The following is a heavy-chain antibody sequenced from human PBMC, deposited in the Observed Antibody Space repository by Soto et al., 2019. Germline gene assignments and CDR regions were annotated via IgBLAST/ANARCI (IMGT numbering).Heavy chain of an antibody. CDR3: ARVRALAADGMDV. V-gene: IGHV3-11*05. Sequence: QVQLVESGGGLVKPGGSLRLSWAAPGFTSGDYYRIWFRQAPGKGLKGVSYISSSSSYTNYADSVKGRFTISRDNAKNSLYLQMNSLRADDTAVYYCARVRALAADGMDVWGQGTTVTVSS. CDR1: GFTSGDYY. J-gene: IGHJ6*02. CDR2: ISSSSSYT. D-gene: IGHD6-19*01.